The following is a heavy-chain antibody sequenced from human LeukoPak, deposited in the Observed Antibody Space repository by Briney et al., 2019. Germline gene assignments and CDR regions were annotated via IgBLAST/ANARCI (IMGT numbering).Heavy chain of an antibody. J-gene: IGHJ3*02. CDR1: GYSISSGYY. D-gene: IGHD2-2*01. Sequence: SETLSLTCTVSGYSISSGYYWGWIRQPPGKGLEWIGSIYHSGSTYYNPSLKSRVTISVDTSKNQFSLKLSSVTAADTAVYYCARGTIYCSSTSCYPVDAFDIWGQGTMVTVSS. CDR2: IYHSGST. CDR3: ARGTIYCSSTSCYPVDAFDI. V-gene: IGHV4-38-2*02.